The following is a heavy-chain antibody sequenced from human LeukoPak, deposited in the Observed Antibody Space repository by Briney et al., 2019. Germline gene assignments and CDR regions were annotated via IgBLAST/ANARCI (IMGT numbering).Heavy chain of an antibody. CDR3: ASAPMIVVASDAFDI. CDR1: GYTFTSYG. Sequence: GASVKVSCKASGYTFTSYGISWVRQAPGQGREWMGWISAYNGNTNYAQKLQGRVTMTTDTSTSTAYMELRSLRSDDTAVYYCASAPMIVVASDAFDIWGQGTMVTVSS. D-gene: IGHD3-22*01. J-gene: IGHJ3*02. V-gene: IGHV1-18*01. CDR2: ISAYNGNT.